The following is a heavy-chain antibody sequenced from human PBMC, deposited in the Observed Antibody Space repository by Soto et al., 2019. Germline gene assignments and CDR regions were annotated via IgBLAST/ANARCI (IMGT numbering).Heavy chain of an antibody. CDR1: GGSFSGYY. CDR2: INHSGST. V-gene: IGHV4-34*01. D-gene: IGHD4-4*01. Sequence: QVQLQQWRAGLLKPSETLSLTCAVYGGSFSGYYWSWIRQPPGKGLEWIGEINHSGSTNYNPSLKSRVTISVDTSKNQFSLKLSSVTAADTAVYYCARGLSLVTTYWFDPWGQGTLVTVSS. J-gene: IGHJ5*02. CDR3: ARGLSLVTTYWFDP.